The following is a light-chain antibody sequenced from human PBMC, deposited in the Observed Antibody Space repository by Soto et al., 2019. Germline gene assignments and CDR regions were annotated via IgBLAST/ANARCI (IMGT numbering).Light chain of an antibody. CDR1: SSDVGGYNY. J-gene: IGLJ1*01. CDR2: DVS. Sequence: QSALTQPASVSGSPGQSITISCTGTSSDVGGYNYVSWYQQQHPGKAPKLLIFDVSNRPSGVSNRFSGSKSANTASLTISGLQSEDEADYYCSSYTSSSTYVFGPGTKVTVL. V-gene: IGLV2-14*03. CDR3: SSYTSSSTYV.